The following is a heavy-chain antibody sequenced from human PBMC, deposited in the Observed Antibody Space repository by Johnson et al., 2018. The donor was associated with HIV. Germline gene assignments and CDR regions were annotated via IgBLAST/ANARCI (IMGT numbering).Heavy chain of an antibody. CDR2: IYSGGST. D-gene: IGHD2-15*01. J-gene: IGHJ3*02. CDR3: ARAPGGSPRAAFDI. V-gene: IGHV3-66*01. Sequence: VQLVESGGGVVQPGGSLRLSCAASGFTVSSNYMSWVRQAPGKGLEWVSVIYSGGSTYYADSVKGRLTISRDNAENSLYLQMNSLRAEDTALYYCARAPGGSPRAAFDIWGQGTMVTVSS. CDR1: GFTVSSNY.